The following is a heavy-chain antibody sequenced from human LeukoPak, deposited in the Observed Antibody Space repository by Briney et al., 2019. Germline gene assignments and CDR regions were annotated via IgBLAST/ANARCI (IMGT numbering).Heavy chain of an antibody. CDR3: ARELETINYFDY. CDR2: ISYDGSNK. D-gene: IGHD1-1*01. Sequence: GGSLRLSCAASGFTFSSYAMHWVRQAPGKGLEWVAVISYDGSNKYYADSVKGRFTISRDNSKNTLYLQMNSLRAEDTAVYYCARELETINYFDYWGQGTLVTVSS. CDR1: GFTFSSYA. V-gene: IGHV3-30*04. J-gene: IGHJ4*02.